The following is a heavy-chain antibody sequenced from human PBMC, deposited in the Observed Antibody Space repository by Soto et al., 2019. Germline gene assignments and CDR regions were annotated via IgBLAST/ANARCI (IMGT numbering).Heavy chain of an antibody. CDR2: IYLGGSI. Sequence: PSETLSLTCSVSGGSISSGYWTWIRHPPGKGLEWIGYIYLGGSINYNPSLKSRVTISVDTSKNQFSLKLSSVTAADTAVYYCARVGIAVAGTSSTPEHDYWGQGTLVTVSS. CDR3: ARVGIAVAGTSSTPEHDY. D-gene: IGHD6-19*01. V-gene: IGHV4-59*12. CDR1: GGSISSGY. J-gene: IGHJ4*02.